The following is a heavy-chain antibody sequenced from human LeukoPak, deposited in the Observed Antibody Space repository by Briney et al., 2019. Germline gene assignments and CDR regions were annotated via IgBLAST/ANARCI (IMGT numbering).Heavy chain of an antibody. CDR1: GGTFSSYA. J-gene: IGHJ4*02. CDR2: IIPILGIA. D-gene: IGHD5-18*01. V-gene: IGHV1-69*04. CDR3: ARDGIQLKGYFDY. Sequence: SVKVSCKASGGTFSSYAISWVRQAPGQGLEWMGRIIPILGIANYAQKFQGRVTITADKSTSTAYMELSSLRSEDTAVYYCARDGIQLKGYFDYWGQGTLVTVSS.